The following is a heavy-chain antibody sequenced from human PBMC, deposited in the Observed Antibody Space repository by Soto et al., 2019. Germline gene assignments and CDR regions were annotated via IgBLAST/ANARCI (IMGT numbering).Heavy chain of an antibody. Sequence: QVQLVQSGAEVKKPGSSVKVSCKASGGTFSSYIITWVRQAPGQGLEGMGRIIPILDIANDAQKLQGRVTITADKSTSTAYMELSSLRSEDTAVYYCATVACTSSTCNHWFDPWGQGTLVTVSS. CDR2: IIPILDIA. CDR3: ATVACTSSTCNHWFDP. D-gene: IGHD2-2*01. V-gene: IGHV1-69*02. J-gene: IGHJ5*02. CDR1: GGTFSSYI.